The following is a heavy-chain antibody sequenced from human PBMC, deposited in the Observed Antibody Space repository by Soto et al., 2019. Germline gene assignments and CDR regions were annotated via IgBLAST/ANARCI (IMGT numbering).Heavy chain of an antibody. CDR2: IKQDENGK. J-gene: IGHJ4*02. V-gene: IGHV3-7*02. D-gene: IGHD6-13*01. CDR3: ATHDGPAAAGLVLDF. Sequence: EVQLVESGGGLVQPGGYLRLSCEASGFTFSSRWMTWVRQGPGKGLEWVANIKQDENGKDYVDSVKGRFTISRDNAKNSLYLQINSLIAEDTAVYYCATHDGPAAAGLVLDFWGQGTLVTVSS. CDR1: GFTFSSRW.